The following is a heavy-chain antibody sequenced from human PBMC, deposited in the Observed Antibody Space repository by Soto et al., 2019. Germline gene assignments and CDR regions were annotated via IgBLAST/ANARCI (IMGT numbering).Heavy chain of an antibody. J-gene: IGHJ5*02. V-gene: IGHV4-59*01. CDR3: ARLYRRDILTGYYLQGKDNWFDP. D-gene: IGHD3-9*01. Sequence: SETLSLTCTVSGGSISSYYWSWIRQPPGKGLEWIGYIYYSGSTNYNPSLKSRVTISVDTSKNPFSLKLSSVTAADTAVYYCARLYRRDILTGYYLQGKDNWFDPWGQGTLVTVSS. CDR1: GGSISSYY. CDR2: IYYSGST.